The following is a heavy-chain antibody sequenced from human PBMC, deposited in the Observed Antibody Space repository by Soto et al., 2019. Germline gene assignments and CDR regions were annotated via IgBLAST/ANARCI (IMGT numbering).Heavy chain of an antibody. V-gene: IGHV2-5*01. CDR1: GFSLNTNGAG. J-gene: IGHJ5*02. D-gene: IGHD4-17*01. CDR3: AHRGYGNYPRDTCFAP. Sequence: RAALGKAARSLGLACTFCGFSLNTNGAGVGWIRQPPGKALEWLALTYWNDDTRYNPSLKSRLTITKDTSKNQVVLTMTNMDPVDTATFYCAHRGYGNYPRDTCFAPWGKGTLVIVSS. CDR2: TYWNDDT.